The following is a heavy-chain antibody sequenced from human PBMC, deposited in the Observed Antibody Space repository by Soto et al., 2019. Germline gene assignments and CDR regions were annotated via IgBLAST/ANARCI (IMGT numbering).Heavy chain of an antibody. J-gene: IGHJ4*02. V-gene: IGHV3-48*03. CDR1: GFTFSSYE. CDR2: ISSSGSTI. D-gene: IGHD3-22*01. Sequence: LRLSCAASGFTFSSYEMNWVRQAPGKGLEWVSYISSSGSTIYYADSVKGRFTISRDNAKNSLYLQMNSLRAEDTAVYYCARVSGWLSYWGQGTLVTVSS. CDR3: ARVSGWLSY.